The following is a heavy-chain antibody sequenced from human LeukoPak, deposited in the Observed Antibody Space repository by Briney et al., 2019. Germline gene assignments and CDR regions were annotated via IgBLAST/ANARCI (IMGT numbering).Heavy chain of an antibody. CDR1: GGSFSGYY. V-gene: IGHV4-34*01. J-gene: IGHJ4*02. CDR2: INHSGST. CDR3: ARGPHTGVNYYDSSGYYY. D-gene: IGHD3-22*01. Sequence: PSETLSLTCAVYGGSFSGYYWSWIRQPPGKGLEWIGEINHSGSTNYNPSLKSRVTISVDTSKNQFSLKLSSVTAADTAVYYCARGPHTGVNYYDSSGYYYWDQGTLVTVSS.